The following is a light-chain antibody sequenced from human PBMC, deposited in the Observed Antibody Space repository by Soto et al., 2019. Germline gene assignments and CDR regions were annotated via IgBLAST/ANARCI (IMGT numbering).Light chain of an antibody. CDR2: GAA. J-gene: IGKJ5*01. Sequence: ENVVTQSPGTLSLSPGERATLSCRASQSVSSSFVAWYQQKPGQAPRIVSYGAASRATGIPDRFSGSGSGTDFTLTISRLEPEAFAVYYCQQYGSLPITFGQGTRLAIK. CDR1: QSVSSSF. CDR3: QQYGSLPIT. V-gene: IGKV3-20*01.